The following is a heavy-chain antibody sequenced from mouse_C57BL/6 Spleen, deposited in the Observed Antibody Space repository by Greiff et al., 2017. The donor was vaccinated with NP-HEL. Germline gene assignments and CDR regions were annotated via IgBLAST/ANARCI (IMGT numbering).Heavy chain of an antibody. CDR3: ARDGDDYDQGYYAMDY. V-gene: IGHV3-6*01. D-gene: IGHD2-4*01. CDR2: ISYDGSN. J-gene: IGHJ4*01. Sequence: EVKLLESGPGLVKPSQSLSLTCSVTGYSITSGYYWNWIRQFPGNKLEWMGYISYDGSNNYNPSLKNRISITRDTSKNQFFLKLNSVTTEDTATYYCARDGDDYDQGYYAMDYWGQGTSVTVSS. CDR1: GYSITSGYY.